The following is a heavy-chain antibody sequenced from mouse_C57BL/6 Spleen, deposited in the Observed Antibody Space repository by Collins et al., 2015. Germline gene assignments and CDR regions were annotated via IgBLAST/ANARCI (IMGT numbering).Heavy chain of an antibody. CDR1: GFTFSSYA. J-gene: IGHJ2*01. D-gene: IGHD2-2*01. V-gene: IGHV5-6-5*01. CDR2: ISSGGST. Sequence: EVKLVESGGGLVKPGGSLKLSCAASGFTFSSYAMSWVRQTPEKRLEWVASISSGGSTYYPDSVKGRFTISRDNARNILYLQMSSLRSEDTAMYYCARGYGYDGYYFDYWGQGTTLTVSS. CDR3: ARGYGYDGYYFDY.